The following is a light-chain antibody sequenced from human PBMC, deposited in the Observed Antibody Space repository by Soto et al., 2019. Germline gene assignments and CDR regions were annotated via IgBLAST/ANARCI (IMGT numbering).Light chain of an antibody. Sequence: EIVLTQSPATLSLSPGEGTALSCRASKSVSRFLAWYQQKPGQAPRLLIYGVPNSATGIPPGFSGIGSGTDFTLTFSSLEAEDFALYYCHKRSTWPLPFGGGTRVVIK. CDR2: GVP. J-gene: IGKJ4*01. CDR3: HKRSTWPLP. V-gene: IGKV3-11*01. CDR1: KSVSRF.